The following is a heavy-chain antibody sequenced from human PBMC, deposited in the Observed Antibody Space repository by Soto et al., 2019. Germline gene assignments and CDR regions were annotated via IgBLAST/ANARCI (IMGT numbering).Heavy chain of an antibody. D-gene: IGHD6-19*01. Sequence: SETLCLTCAVDGGTFGCYYWSWIRQLPGKGLEWIGEINHSGSTNYNPSLKSRVTISVDTSKNQFSLKLSSVAAADTAVYYCARRRYSSGWKDYYYYGMDVWGQGTAVTAP. CDR2: INHSGST. CDR1: GGTFGCYY. V-gene: IGHV4-34*01. CDR3: ARRRYSSGWKDYYYYGMDV. J-gene: IGHJ6*02.